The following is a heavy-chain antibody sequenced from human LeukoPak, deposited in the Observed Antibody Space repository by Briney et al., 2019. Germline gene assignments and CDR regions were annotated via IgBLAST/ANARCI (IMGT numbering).Heavy chain of an antibody. V-gene: IGHV3-53*01. D-gene: IGHD2-21*01. J-gene: IGHJ4*02. CDR2: IHSSGST. CDR1: GFSVSSNY. CDR3: ARSLFFDH. Sequence: GGSLRLSCAATGFSVSSNYMNWVRQTPGKGLEWVSIIHSSGSTFYADSVKGRFTVSRDDSKNTVYLQMNSLRAEDTAVYYCARSLFFDHWGQGTLVTVSS.